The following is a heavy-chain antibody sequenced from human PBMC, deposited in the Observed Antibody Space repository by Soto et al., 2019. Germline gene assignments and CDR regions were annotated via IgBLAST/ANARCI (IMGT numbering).Heavy chain of an antibody. CDR1: GYTFTSYG. CDR3: ARDGYYYDSSGYYRMGY. Sequence: QVQLVQPGAEVKKPGASVKVSCKASGYTFTSYGISWVRQAPGQGLEWMGWISAYNGNTNYAQKLQGRVTMTTDTSTSTAYMGLRSLRSDDTAVYYCARDGYYYDSSGYYRMGYWGQGTLVTVSS. V-gene: IGHV1-18*04. D-gene: IGHD3-22*01. J-gene: IGHJ4*02. CDR2: ISAYNGNT.